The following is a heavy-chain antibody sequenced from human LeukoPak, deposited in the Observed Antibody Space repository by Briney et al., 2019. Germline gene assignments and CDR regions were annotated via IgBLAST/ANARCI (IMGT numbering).Heavy chain of an antibody. CDR3: ASTNGNYYDSSGYPYYYYYYMDV. V-gene: IGHV1-2*02. CDR2: INPNSGGT. Sequence: ASVKVSCKASGYTFTGYYMHWVRQAPGQGLEWMGWINPNSGGTNYAQKFQGRVTMTRDTSISTAYMELSRLRSDDTAVYYCASTNGNYYDSSGYPYYYYYYMDVWGKGTTVTVSS. CDR1: GYTFTGYY. D-gene: IGHD3-22*01. J-gene: IGHJ6*03.